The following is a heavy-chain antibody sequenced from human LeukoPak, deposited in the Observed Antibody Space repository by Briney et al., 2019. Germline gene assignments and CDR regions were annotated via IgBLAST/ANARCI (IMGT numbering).Heavy chain of an antibody. CDR1: GGSVSSGSYY. V-gene: IGHV4-61*01. Sequence: ASETLSLTCTVSGGSVSSGSYYWSWIRQPPGKGLEWIGYIYYSGSTNFNPSLKSRLTISVDTSKNQFSLKLSSVTAADTAVYYCARERAVAGADWFDPWGQGTLVTVSS. CDR3: ARERAVAGADWFDP. D-gene: IGHD6-19*01. CDR2: IYYSGST. J-gene: IGHJ5*02.